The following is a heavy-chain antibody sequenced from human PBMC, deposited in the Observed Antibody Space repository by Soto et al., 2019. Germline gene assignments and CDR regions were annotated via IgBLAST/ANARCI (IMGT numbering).Heavy chain of an antibody. Sequence: ASVKVSCKASGYTFTSYYMHWVRQAPGQGLEWMGIINPSGGSTSYAQKFQGRVTMTGDTSTSTVYMELSSLRSEDTAVYYCARDVRDFWSGYDSYYYGMDVWGQGTTVTVSS. CDR3: ARDVRDFWSGYDSYYYGMDV. CDR2: INPSGGST. V-gene: IGHV1-46*01. J-gene: IGHJ6*02. CDR1: GYTFTSYY. D-gene: IGHD3-3*01.